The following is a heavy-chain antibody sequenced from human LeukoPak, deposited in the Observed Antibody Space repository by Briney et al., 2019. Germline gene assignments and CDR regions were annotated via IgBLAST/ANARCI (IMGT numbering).Heavy chain of an antibody. D-gene: IGHD2-2*02. CDR3: ARRYCSSTSCYTVWFDP. Sequence: GASVKVSCKASGYTFTSYDINWVRQATGQGLEWMGWMKPNSGNTGYAQKFQGRVTITRNTSISTAYMELSSLRSEDTAVYYCARRYCSSTSCYTVWFDPWGQGTLVTVSS. V-gene: IGHV1-8*03. J-gene: IGHJ5*02. CDR2: MKPNSGNT. CDR1: GYTFTSYD.